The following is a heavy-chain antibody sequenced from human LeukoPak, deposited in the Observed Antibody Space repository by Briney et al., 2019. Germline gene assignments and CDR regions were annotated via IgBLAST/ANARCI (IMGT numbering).Heavy chain of an antibody. CDR2: ISAYNGNT. Sequence: ASVKVSCKASGYTFTSYGISWVRQAPGQGLEWMGWISAYNGNTNYAQKLQGRVTMTRDTSISTAYMELSRLRSDDTAVYYCARAQTWIQLWSGTNRGDDAFDIWGQGTMVTVSS. D-gene: IGHD5-18*01. CDR3: ARAQTWIQLWSGTNRGDDAFDI. V-gene: IGHV1-18*01. J-gene: IGHJ3*02. CDR1: GYTFTSYG.